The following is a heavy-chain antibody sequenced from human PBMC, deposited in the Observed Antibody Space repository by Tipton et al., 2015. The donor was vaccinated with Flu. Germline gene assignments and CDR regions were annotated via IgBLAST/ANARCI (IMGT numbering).Heavy chain of an antibody. CDR3: ASATTVTTSGMDV. CDR1: GGSITSSSFH. D-gene: IGHD4-11*01. V-gene: IGHV4-39*07. Sequence: TLSLTCTVSGGSITSSSFHWGWIRQTPGKGLEWIGVIHYSGTTYYNPSLKSRVTVSVDTSKNQFSLNLRSVTAADTAVYYCASATTVTTSGMDVWGQGTTVTVSS. J-gene: IGHJ6*02. CDR2: IHYSGTT.